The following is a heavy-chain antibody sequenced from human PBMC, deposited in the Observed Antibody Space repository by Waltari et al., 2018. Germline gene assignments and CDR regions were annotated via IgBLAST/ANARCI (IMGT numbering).Heavy chain of an antibody. Sequence: QVQLQESGPGLVKSSETLSLTCTVSGASIRSYFCSWIRQSPGKGLEWIGYMYHSGSTNYSPSLKSRVTISVDTSKNQFFLKLSSVTAADTAVYYCAKGVVVTTMNFYYYMDVWGKGTPVTVSS. D-gene: IGHD2-21*02. CDR3: AKGVVVTTMNFYYYMDV. J-gene: IGHJ6*03. V-gene: IGHV4-59*01. CDR2: MYHSGST. CDR1: GASIRSYF.